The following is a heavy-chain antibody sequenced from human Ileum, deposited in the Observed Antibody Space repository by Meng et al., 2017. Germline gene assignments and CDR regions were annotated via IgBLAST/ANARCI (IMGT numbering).Heavy chain of an antibody. V-gene: IGHV4-30-4*08. J-gene: IGHJ4*02. D-gene: IGHD3-10*01. Sequence: QVQLQESGPGLVKPSQTLSLTCTFPGGSINSGSYYWNWIRQVPEKGLEWIGFIYYSGTTYYNPSLRSRVTISVDTSKDQFSLKLTSVTAADTAVYYCARERRHYYGSGSFDYWGQGILVTVSS. CDR1: GGSINSGSYY. CDR2: IYYSGTT. CDR3: ARERRHYYGSGSFDY.